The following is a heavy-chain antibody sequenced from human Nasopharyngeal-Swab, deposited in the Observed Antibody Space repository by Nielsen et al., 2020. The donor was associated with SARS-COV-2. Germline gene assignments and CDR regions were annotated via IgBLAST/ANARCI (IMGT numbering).Heavy chain of an antibody. CDR3: TRVGATRSLDY. V-gene: IGHV4-59*01. CDR1: GCPISSYY. CDR2: IYYSGST. J-gene: IGHJ4*02. D-gene: IGHD1-26*01. Sequence: ETLSRTCTVSGCPISSYYWSWIRKLPGKGLGWIGYIYYSGSTNYNPSLKSRVTISVDTSKNQFSLKLSSVTAADTAVYYCTRVGATRSLDYWGPGTLVTVSS.